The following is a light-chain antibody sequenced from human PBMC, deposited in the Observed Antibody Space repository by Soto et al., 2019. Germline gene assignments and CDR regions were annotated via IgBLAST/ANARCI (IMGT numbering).Light chain of an antibody. CDR1: QSLNRN. J-gene: IGKJ3*01. V-gene: IGKV3D-15*01. CDR3: QHYNDWPPAFT. CDR2: GAS. Sequence: EILMTQSPATLSVSPGERATLSCRARQSLNRNLAWYQQKPGQAPRLIIYGASTRASGIPARFSGSGSVTEFTLTISSLQSEDFALYHCQHYNDWPPAFTFGPGTKVD.